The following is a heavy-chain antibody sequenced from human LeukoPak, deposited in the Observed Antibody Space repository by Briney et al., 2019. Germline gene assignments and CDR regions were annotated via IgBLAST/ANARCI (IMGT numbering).Heavy chain of an antibody. CDR3: ARPTYSDILTGPFDY. Sequence: PSETLSLTCTASGGSISTSNYYWGWIRQPPGKGLEWIGSIYYSGSTYYNPSLKSRVTISVDTSKNQFSLKLSSVTAADTAIYYCARPTYSDILTGPFDYWGQGTLVTVSS. CDR1: GGSISTSNYY. CDR2: IYYSGST. J-gene: IGHJ4*02. D-gene: IGHD3-9*01. V-gene: IGHV4-39*01.